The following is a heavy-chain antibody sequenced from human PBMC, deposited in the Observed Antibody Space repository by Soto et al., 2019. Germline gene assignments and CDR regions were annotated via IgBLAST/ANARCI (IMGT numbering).Heavy chain of an antibody. D-gene: IGHD3-10*01. CDR2: IGVSGDTT. CDR3: AKVRRFGELRSLY. V-gene: IGHV3-23*01. Sequence: EVQLLESGGGLVQPGGSLRLSCAASGFTFSSYAMSWVRQAPGKGLEWVSAIGVSGDTTYYADSVKGRFTISRDNSKNTLYLQMGSLRAEEAAVYSCAKVRRFGELRSLYWGQGTLVTVSS. CDR1: GFTFSSYA. J-gene: IGHJ4*02.